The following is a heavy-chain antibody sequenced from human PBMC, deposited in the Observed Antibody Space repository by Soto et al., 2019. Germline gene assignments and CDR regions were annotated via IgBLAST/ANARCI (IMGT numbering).Heavy chain of an antibody. V-gene: IGHV1-18*01. J-gene: IGHJ6*03. CDR1: GYTFTSYG. CDR3: ARETYGDYPIGYYYYYYMDV. D-gene: IGHD4-17*01. CDR2: ISAYNGNT. Sequence: ASVKVSCKASGYTFTSYGISWVRQAPGQGLEWMGWISAYNGNTNYAQKLQGRVTMTTDTSTSTAYMELRSLRSDDTAVYYCARETYGDYPIGYYYYYYMDVWGKGTTVTVSS.